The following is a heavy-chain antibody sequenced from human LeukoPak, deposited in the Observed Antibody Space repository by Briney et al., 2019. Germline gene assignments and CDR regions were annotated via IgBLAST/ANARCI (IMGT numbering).Heavy chain of an antibody. Sequence: SETLSLTCAVYGGSFSGYYWSWIRQPPGKGLEWIGEINHSGSTNYNPSLKSRVTISVDTSKNQFSLKLSSVTAADTAVYYCARLGPKHYYGSGSYYYSPPWGQGTLVTVSS. CDR2: INHSGST. V-gene: IGHV4-34*01. D-gene: IGHD3-10*01. CDR3: ARLGPKHYYGSGSYYYSPP. CDR1: GGSFSGYY. J-gene: IGHJ5*02.